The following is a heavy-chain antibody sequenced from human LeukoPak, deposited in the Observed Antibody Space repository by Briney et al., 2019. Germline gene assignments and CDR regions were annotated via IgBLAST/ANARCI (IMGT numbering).Heavy chain of an antibody. CDR1: GFTFSTYT. J-gene: IGHJ4*02. D-gene: IGHD5-24*01. CDR2: ISYDGSSD. V-gene: IGHV3-30-3*01. Sequence: GRSLRLSCAASGFTFSTYTIHWVRQAPGKGLEWVAVISYDGSSDYCADSVKGRFTISRDDSKNTLYLQMNSLRAEDTAVYYRARASRWLQVGFDYWGQGTPVTVSS. CDR3: ARASRWLQVGFDY.